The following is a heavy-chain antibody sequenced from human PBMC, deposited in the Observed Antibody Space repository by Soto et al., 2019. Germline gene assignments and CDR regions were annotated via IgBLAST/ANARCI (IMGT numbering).Heavy chain of an antibody. CDR1: GGSISSSSYY. CDR3: ARSTPGIAAAGD. Sequence: QLQLQESGPGLVKPSETLSLTCTVSGGSISSSSYYWGWIRQPPGKGLEWIGSIYYSGSTYYNPSLKCHVTIPVDTSKNQFSLKLSSVTAADTAVYYCARSTPGIAAAGDWGQGTLVTVSS. D-gene: IGHD6-13*01. J-gene: IGHJ4*02. CDR2: IYYSGST. V-gene: IGHV4-39*01.